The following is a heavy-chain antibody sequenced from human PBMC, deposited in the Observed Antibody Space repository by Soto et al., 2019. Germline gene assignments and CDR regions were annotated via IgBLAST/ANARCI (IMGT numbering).Heavy chain of an antibody. Sequence: QVQLVQSGAEVKKPGSSVKVSCKASGGTFSSYTISWVRQAPGQGLEWMGRIIPILGIANYAQKFQGRVTITADKSTNTAYMELSSLRSEDTAVYYCARRGVGDTTGLDYWGQGTLVTVSS. CDR2: IIPILGIA. CDR1: GGTFSSYT. D-gene: IGHD1-26*01. V-gene: IGHV1-69*02. J-gene: IGHJ4*02. CDR3: ARRGVGDTTGLDY.